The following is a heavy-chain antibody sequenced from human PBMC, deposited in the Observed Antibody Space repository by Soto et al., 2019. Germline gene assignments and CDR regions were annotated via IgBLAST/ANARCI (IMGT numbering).Heavy chain of an antibody. D-gene: IGHD6-19*01. CDR3: ARDRGSSGWFFQELDY. CDR2: ISSSSSTI. J-gene: IGHJ4*02. CDR1: GFTFSSYS. V-gene: IGHV3-48*01. Sequence: PGGSLRLSCAASGFTFSSYSMNWVRQAPGKGLEWVSYISSSSSTIYYADSVKGRFTISRDNSKNTLYLQMNSLRAEDTAVYYCARDRGSSGWFFQELDYWGQGTLVTVSS.